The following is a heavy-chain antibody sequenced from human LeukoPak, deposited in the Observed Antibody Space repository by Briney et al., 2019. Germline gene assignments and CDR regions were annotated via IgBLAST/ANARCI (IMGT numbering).Heavy chain of an antibody. J-gene: IGHJ6*03. V-gene: IGHV3-20*01. CDR2: INWNGGST. CDR3: ETGGGSWYYYYMVL. D-gene: IGHD6-13*01. Sequence: GGSLRLSCAASGFTFDDYGMSWVRQAAGKGLEWVSGINWNGGSTGYADSVKGRFTISRDNAKNSLYLQMNSLRAEDTALYHCETGGGSWYYYYMVLWGKGTAVTVSS. CDR1: GFTFDDYG.